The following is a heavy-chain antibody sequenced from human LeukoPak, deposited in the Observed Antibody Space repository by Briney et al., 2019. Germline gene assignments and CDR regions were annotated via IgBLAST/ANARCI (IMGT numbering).Heavy chain of an antibody. CDR2: ISGSSGTI. V-gene: IGHV3-48*01. Sequence: GGSLRLSCAASGFTFSSYEMNWVRQAPGKGLEWVSYISGSSGTIYYADSVKGRFTISRDNAKNSLYLQMNSLRAEDTAVYYCARVAIAATPDLAYYYYMDVWGKGTTVTVSS. CDR3: ARVAIAATPDLAYYYYMDV. D-gene: IGHD2-15*01. CDR1: GFTFSSYE. J-gene: IGHJ6*03.